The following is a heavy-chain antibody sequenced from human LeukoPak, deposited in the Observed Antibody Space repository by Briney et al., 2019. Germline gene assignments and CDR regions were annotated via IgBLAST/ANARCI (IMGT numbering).Heavy chain of an antibody. V-gene: IGHV3-30*18. J-gene: IGHJ1*01. CDR3: AKDSDRQGDCSGGSCYPVFQN. D-gene: IGHD2-15*01. CDR2: VSYDGSNK. Sequence: SLRLSCAASGFTFSSYGMHWVRQAPGKGLKWVAVVSYDGSNKYYADSVKGRFSISRDNSKNTLYLQMNSLRAEDTAVYYCAKDSDRQGDCSGGSCYPVFQNWGQGTLVTVSS. CDR1: GFTFSSYG.